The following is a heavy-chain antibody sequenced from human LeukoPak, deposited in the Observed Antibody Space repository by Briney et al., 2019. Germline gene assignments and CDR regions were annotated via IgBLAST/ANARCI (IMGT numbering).Heavy chain of an antibody. V-gene: IGHV4-59*01. J-gene: IGHJ4*02. D-gene: IGHD4-17*01. CDR3: ARALTVTTFNYFDY. CDR2: IYYSGST. Sequence: SETLSLTCTVSGGSISSYYWSWIRQPPGKGLEWIGYIYYSGSTNYNPSLKSRVTISVDTSKNQFSLKLSSVTAADTAVYYCARALTVTTFNYFDYWGQGTRVTVPS. CDR1: GGSISSYY.